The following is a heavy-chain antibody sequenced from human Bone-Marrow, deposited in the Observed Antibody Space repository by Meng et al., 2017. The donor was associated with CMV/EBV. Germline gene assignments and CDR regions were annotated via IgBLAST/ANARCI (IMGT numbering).Heavy chain of an antibody. CDR1: GFSFSSYA. V-gene: IGHV3-23*01. Sequence: LSLTCAASGFSFSSYAMSWVRQAPGKGLEWVSGISGSGGSTHYADSVKGRFTISRDNSKNTLYLQMNSLRAGDTAVYYCAKDRLRFVATIYHYYGMDVWGQGTTVTVSS. CDR2: ISGSGGST. D-gene: IGHD3-3*01. J-gene: IGHJ6*02. CDR3: AKDRLRFVATIYHYYGMDV.